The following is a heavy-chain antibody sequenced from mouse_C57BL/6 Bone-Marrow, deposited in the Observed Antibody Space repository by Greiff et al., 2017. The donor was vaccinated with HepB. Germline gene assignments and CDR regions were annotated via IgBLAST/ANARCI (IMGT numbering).Heavy chain of an antibody. J-gene: IGHJ2*01. V-gene: IGHV5-6*02. Sequence: EVKLVESGGDLVKPGGSLKLSCAASGFTFSSYGMSWVRQTPDKRLEWVATISSGGSYTYYPDSVKGRFTISRDNAKNTLYLQMSSLKSEDTAMYYCARHGHYYGSSYGGDYWGQGTTLTVSS. CDR3: ARHGHYYGSSYGGDY. CDR2: ISSGGSYT. D-gene: IGHD1-1*01. CDR1: GFTFSSYG.